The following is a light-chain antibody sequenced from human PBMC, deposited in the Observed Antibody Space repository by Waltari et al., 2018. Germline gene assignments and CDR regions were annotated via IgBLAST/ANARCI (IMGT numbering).Light chain of an antibody. Sequence: QSALTQPASVSGSPGQSITISCTGIGSAIADSDFVSWYQHHPGKAPQVLIYDVTNRPSASSARFSASTAANTAYLTIAGLQPEDECDYYCTYRTVDGVVMFGVGTKVTVL. CDR1: GSAIADSDF. CDR2: DVT. J-gene: IGLJ3*02. V-gene: IGLV2-14*03. CDR3: TYRTVDGVVM.